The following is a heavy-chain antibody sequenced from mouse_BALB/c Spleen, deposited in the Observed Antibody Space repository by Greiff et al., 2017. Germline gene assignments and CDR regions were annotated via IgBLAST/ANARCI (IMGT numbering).Heavy chain of an antibody. CDR1: GFNIKDTY. J-gene: IGHJ4*01. Sequence: EVKLLESGAELVKPGASVKLSCTASGFNIKDTYMHWVKQRPEQGLEWIGRIDPANGNTKYDPKFQGKATITADTSSNTAYLQLSSLTSEDTAVYYCARRPYYAMDYWGQGTSVTVSS. CDR3: ARRPYYAMDY. CDR2: IDPANGNT. V-gene: IGHV14-3*02.